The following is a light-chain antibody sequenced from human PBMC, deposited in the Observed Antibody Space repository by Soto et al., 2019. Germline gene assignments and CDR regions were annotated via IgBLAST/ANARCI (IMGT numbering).Light chain of an antibody. CDR2: GAS. CDR3: QQYSSWSPIT. Sequence: VLSQSPGALSLSPGERATLSCRASQSVSNNYLAWYQQKLGQAPRLLIYGASTRATGIPARFSGSGSGTEFTLTISSLQSEDFAVYYCQQYSSWSPITFGHGTRLEI. CDR1: QSVSNN. V-gene: IGKV3-15*01. J-gene: IGKJ5*01.